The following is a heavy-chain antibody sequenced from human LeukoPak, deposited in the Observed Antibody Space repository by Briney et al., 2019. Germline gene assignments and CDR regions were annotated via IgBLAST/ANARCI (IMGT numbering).Heavy chain of an antibody. CDR2: IYHSGST. J-gene: IGHJ3*02. V-gene: IGHV4-38-2*02. Sequence: SETLSLTCTVSGYSISSGYYWGWIRQPPGKGLEWIGSIYHSGSTYYNPSLKSRVTISVDTSKNQFSLKLSSVTAADTAVYYCARGLAYYYDSEGAFDIWGQGTMVTVSS. D-gene: IGHD3-22*01. CDR1: GYSISSGYY. CDR3: ARGLAYYYDSEGAFDI.